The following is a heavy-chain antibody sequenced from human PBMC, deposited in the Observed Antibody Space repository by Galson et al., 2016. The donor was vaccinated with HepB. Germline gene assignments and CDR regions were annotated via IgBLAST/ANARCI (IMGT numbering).Heavy chain of an antibody. CDR2: ISYDGSNK. D-gene: IGHD4-23*01. Sequence: SCAASGFTFSSYAMHWVRQAPGKGLEWVAVISYDGSNKYYADSVKGRFTISRDNSKNTLYLQMNSLRAEDTAVYYCARKLGPGVATPARAYFDYWGQGTLVTVSS. CDR3: ARKLGPGVATPARAYFDY. J-gene: IGHJ4*02. V-gene: IGHV3-30-3*01. CDR1: GFTFSSYA.